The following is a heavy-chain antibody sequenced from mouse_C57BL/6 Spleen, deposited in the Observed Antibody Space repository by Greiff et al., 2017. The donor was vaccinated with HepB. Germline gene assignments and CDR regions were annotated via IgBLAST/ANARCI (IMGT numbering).Heavy chain of an antibody. V-gene: IGHV1-80*01. CDR2: IYPGDGDT. CDR1: GYAFSSYW. Sequence: VQRVESGAELVKPGASVKISCKASGYAFSSYWMNWVKQRPGKGLEWIGQIYPGDGDTNYNGKFKGKATLTADKSSSTAYMQLSSLTSEDSAVYCCAREDYDYGFAYWGQGTLVTVSA. J-gene: IGHJ3*01. D-gene: IGHD2-4*01. CDR3: AREDYDYGFAY.